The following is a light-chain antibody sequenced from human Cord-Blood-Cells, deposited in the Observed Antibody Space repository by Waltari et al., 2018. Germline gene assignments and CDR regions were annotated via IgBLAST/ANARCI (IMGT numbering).Light chain of an antibody. CDR2: GAS. Sequence: ELVLPQSPATRTVSPGERATRACRASQSVSRDLDWSQQKPGQAPRLLIYGASTRATGIPARFSGSGSGTDFTLTISSLQSEGFAVYYCQQYNNWPPWTFGQGTKVEIK. CDR3: QQYNNWPPWT. V-gene: IGKV3-15*01. CDR1: QSVSRD. J-gene: IGKJ1*01.